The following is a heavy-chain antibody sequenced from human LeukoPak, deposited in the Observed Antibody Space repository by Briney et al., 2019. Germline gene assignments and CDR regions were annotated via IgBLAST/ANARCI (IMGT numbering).Heavy chain of an antibody. Sequence: GASVKVSCTASGYTFTSYGISWVRQAPGQGLEWMGWISAYNGNTNYAQKLQGRVTMTTDTSTSTAYMELRSLRSDDTAVYYCARGLGYDILTGPPPGGYWGQGTLVTVSS. V-gene: IGHV1-18*01. CDR1: GYTFTSYG. CDR2: ISAYNGNT. D-gene: IGHD3-9*01. J-gene: IGHJ4*02. CDR3: ARGLGYDILTGPPPGGY.